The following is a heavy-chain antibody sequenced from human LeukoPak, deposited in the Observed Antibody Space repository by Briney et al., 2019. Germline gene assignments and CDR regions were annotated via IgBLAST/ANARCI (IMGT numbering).Heavy chain of an antibody. J-gene: IGHJ5*01. D-gene: IGHD3-10*01. CDR2: VHYSGTT. CDR3: AGDMRGSAKVWFDS. V-gene: IGHV4-59*12. CDR1: GGSISDYY. Sequence: RPSETLSPTCTVSGGSISDYYWNWNRQPPGKGLEWVAYVHYSGTTKYNPSLQSRVTTAVDMSKKEVSLRLDSVTAADTAVYYCAGDMRGSAKVWFDSWGQGVQVIVSS.